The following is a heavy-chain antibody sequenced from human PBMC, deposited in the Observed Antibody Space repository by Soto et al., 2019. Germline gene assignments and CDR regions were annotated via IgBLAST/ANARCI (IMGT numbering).Heavy chain of an antibody. D-gene: IGHD3-9*01. CDR2: INPNSGGT. Sequence: ASVKVSCKASGYTFTGYYMHWVRRAPGQGLEWMVWINPNSGGTNYAQKFQGWVTMTRDTSISTAYMELSRLRSDATAVYYCARGGLRYFHYGMDVWGQGTTVTVYS. J-gene: IGHJ6*02. CDR1: GYTFTGYY. CDR3: ARGGLRYFHYGMDV. V-gene: IGHV1-2*04.